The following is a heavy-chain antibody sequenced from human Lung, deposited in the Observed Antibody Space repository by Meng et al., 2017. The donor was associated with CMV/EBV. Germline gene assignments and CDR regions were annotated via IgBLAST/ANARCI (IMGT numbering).Heavy chain of an antibody. Sequence: PGSSLRSGGYLLRWLRPPPGKGLEWIWYIGHTGSTYFHLSLKSRLRISVDTSSNRFSLRLSSVTAADTAVYYCARGYGNNPMAFDHWGQGTLVTVSS. J-gene: IGHJ4*02. CDR1: GSSLRSGGYL. CDR2: IGHTGST. CDR3: ARGYGNNPMAFDH. V-gene: IGHV4-30-2*01. D-gene: IGHD1-14*01.